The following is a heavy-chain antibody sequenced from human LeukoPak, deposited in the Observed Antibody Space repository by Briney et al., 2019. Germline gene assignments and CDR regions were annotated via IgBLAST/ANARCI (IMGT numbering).Heavy chain of an antibody. J-gene: IGHJ5*02. CDR2: INPNNGGT. CDR1: GYTFTGYY. CDR3: ARRPYYYGSGSYLLNWFDP. Sequence: ASVKVSCKASGYTFTGYYMHWVRQAPGQGLEWMGWINPNNGGTNYAQKFQGRVTMTRDTSISTAYMELSRLRSEDTAVYYCARRPYYYGSGSYLLNWFDPWGQGTLVTVSS. V-gene: IGHV1-2*02. D-gene: IGHD3-10*01.